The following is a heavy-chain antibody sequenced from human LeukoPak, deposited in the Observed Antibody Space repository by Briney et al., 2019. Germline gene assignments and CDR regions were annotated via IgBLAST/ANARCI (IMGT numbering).Heavy chain of an antibody. D-gene: IGHD1-26*01. CDR2: INPNSGGT. CDR3: ARDHGGSYYYYGMDV. V-gene: IGHV1-2*02. J-gene: IGHJ6*02. CDR1: GYTFTGYY. Sequence: ASVKVSCKASGYTFTGYYMHWVRQAPGQGLEWMGWINPNSGGTNYAQKLQGRVTMTTDTSTSTAYMELRSLRSDDTAVYYCARDHGGSYYYYGMDVWGQGTTVTVSS.